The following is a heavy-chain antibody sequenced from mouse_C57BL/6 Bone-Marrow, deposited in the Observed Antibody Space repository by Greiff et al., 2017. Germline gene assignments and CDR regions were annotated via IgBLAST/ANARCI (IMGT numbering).Heavy chain of an antibody. Sequence: VMLVESGPGLVQPSPSLSITCTVSGFSLTSYGVHWVRQSPGKGLEWLGVIWSGGSTDYNAAFISSLSISKDNSKSQVFFKMNSLQADDTDIYYCAREELRFPAWFAYWGQGTLVTVSA. J-gene: IGHJ3*01. CDR1: GFSLTSYG. CDR2: IWSGGST. D-gene: IGHD1-1*01. CDR3: AREELRFPAWFAY. V-gene: IGHV2-2*01.